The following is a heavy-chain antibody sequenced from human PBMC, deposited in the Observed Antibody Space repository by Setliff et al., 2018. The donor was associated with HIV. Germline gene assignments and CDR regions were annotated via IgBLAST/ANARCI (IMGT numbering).Heavy chain of an antibody. V-gene: IGHV4-59*01. Sequence: SETLSLTCGVSGVSISSYYWSWIRQPPGKGLEWIGYSYHTGNTHYNPSLNSRVTMSLDTSRDQFSLQLSSVTAADTAVYYCARTRGRALVSYYFDSWGQGRLVTVSS. CDR3: ARTRGRALVSYYFDS. CDR2: SYHTGNT. D-gene: IGHD1-26*01. J-gene: IGHJ4*02. CDR1: GVSISSYY.